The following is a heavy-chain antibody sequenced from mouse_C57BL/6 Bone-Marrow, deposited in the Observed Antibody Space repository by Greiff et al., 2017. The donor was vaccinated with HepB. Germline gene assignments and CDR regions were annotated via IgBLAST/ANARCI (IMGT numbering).Heavy chain of an antibody. CDR3: AREGNYHGLDY. V-gene: IGHV14-2*01. CDR2: IDPEDGET. CDR1: GFNIKDYY. D-gene: IGHD1-2*01. Sequence: EVQLQQSGAELVKPGASVKLSCTASGFNIKDYYMHWVKQRTEQGLEWIGRIDPEDGETKYAPKFPGKATITADTSSNTAYLQLSSLTSEDTAVYYCAREGNYHGLDYWGQGTTLTVSS. J-gene: IGHJ2*01.